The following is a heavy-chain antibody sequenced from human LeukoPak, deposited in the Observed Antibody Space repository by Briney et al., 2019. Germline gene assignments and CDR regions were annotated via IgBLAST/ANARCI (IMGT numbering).Heavy chain of an antibody. CDR3: ARDSGNYLDAFDI. CDR1: GFTFSTYS. Sequence: PGGSLRLSCAASGFTFSTYSMTWVRQAPGKGLEWVSIISGGGDNRYYADSVKGRFTISRDNSKNTLYLQMNSLRAEDTAVYYCARDSGNYLDAFDIWGQGTMVTVSS. J-gene: IGHJ3*02. CDR2: ISGGGDNR. D-gene: IGHD1-7*01. V-gene: IGHV3-23*01.